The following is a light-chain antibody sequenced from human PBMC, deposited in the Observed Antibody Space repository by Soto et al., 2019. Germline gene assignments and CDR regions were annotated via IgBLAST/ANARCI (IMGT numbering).Light chain of an antibody. V-gene: IGKV3-11*01. J-gene: IGKJ1*01. CDR2: DAS. Sequence: EIVLTQSPATLSLSPGERATLSCRASQSVSSYLAWYQQKPGQAPRLLIYDASNRATGIPARFSGSGSGTDFTPTISSLEPEDFAVYYCQQHSNWPPWTFGQGTKVEIK. CDR1: QSVSSY. CDR3: QQHSNWPPWT.